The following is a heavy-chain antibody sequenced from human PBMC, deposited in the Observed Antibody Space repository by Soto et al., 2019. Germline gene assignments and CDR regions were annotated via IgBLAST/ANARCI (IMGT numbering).Heavy chain of an antibody. CDR1: GYTFTGYY. D-gene: IGHD1-1*01. Sequence: ASVKVSCKASGYTFTGYYMHWVRQAPGQGLEWMGWINPNSGGTNYAQKFQGWVTMTRDTSISTAYMELSRLRSDDTAVYYCARNNRKDRPRHFAYWGQGTLVTVSS. V-gene: IGHV1-2*04. CDR3: ARNNRKDRPRHFAY. J-gene: IGHJ4*02. CDR2: INPNSGGT.